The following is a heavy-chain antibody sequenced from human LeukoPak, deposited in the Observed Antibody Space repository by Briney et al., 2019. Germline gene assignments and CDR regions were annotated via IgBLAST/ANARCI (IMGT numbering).Heavy chain of an antibody. CDR2: ISSSSSYI. V-gene: IGHV3-21*01. CDR3: ARDFGWYYFDY. Sequence: GGSLRLSCAASGFTFSSYSMNWVRQAPGKGLEWVSSISSSSSYIYYADSVKGRFTISIDNAKNSLYLQMNSLRAEDTAVYYCARDFGWYYFDYWGQGTLVTVSS. J-gene: IGHJ4*02. CDR1: GFTFSSYS. D-gene: IGHD6-19*01.